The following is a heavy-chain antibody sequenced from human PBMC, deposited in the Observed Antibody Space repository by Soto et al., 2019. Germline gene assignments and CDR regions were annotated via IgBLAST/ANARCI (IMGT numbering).Heavy chain of an antibody. CDR2: IYYSGST. Sequence: SETLSLTCPVSGCSVSSGSYYWSWIRQPPGKGLEWIGYIYYSGSTNYNPSLKSRVSISVDSSKNQFSLSLTSVTAADTATYFCARVHVMVVAGSTFDYWGPGTLVTVSS. J-gene: IGHJ4*03. CDR1: GCSVSSGSYY. CDR3: ARVHVMVVAGSTFDY. D-gene: IGHD6-19*01. V-gene: IGHV4-61*01.